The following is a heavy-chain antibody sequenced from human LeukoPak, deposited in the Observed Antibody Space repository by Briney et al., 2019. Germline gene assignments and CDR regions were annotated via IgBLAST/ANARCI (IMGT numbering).Heavy chain of an antibody. CDR1: GFTFSSYS. V-gene: IGHV3-48*04. D-gene: IGHD2-2*02. CDR2: ISSGSSTI. CDR3: ATYRHLPY. J-gene: IGHJ4*02. Sequence: GGSLRLSCAASGFTFSSYSMNWVRQAPGKGLEWVSYISSGSSTIYYADSVKGRFTISRDNAKNSLYLQMSSLRAEDSAMYYCATYRHLPYWGQGILVTVSS.